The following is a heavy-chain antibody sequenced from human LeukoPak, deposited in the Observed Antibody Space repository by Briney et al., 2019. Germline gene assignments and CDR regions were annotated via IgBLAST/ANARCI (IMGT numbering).Heavy chain of an antibody. CDR3: ARVPDYDYVWGNLDY. Sequence: GGSLRLSCAASGFTFSSYAMHWVRQAPGKGLEWVAVISYDGSNKYYADSVKGRFTISRDNSKNTLYLQMNSLRAEDTAVYYCARVPDYDYVWGNLDYWGQGTLATVSS. J-gene: IGHJ4*02. CDR2: ISYDGSNK. V-gene: IGHV3-30-3*01. CDR1: GFTFSSYA. D-gene: IGHD3-16*01.